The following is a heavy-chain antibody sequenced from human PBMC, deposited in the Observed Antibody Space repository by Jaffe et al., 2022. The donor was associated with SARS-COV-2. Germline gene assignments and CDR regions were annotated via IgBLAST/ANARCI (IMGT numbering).Heavy chain of an antibody. V-gene: IGHV4-39*01. CDR1: GGSISQTYYY. J-gene: IGHJ4*02. CDR2: IYYSGST. CDR3: ARRGDY. Sequence: QLQLQESGPGLVKPSETLSLSCTVSGGSISQTYYYWGWIRQPPGKGLEWIGSIYYSGSTYYNPSLKSRVTISIDTSRNQFSLKLSSVTAADTAMYYCARRGDYWGQGTLVTVSS.